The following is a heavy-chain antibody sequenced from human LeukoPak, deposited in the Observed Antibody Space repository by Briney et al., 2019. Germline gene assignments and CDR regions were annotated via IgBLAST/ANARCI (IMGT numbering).Heavy chain of an antibody. CDR1: GYTFDGYY. J-gene: IGHJ4*02. CDR2: INPDKGAT. D-gene: IGHD2-15*01. V-gene: IGHV1-2*02. CDR3: SSWDCSSGSCYTNMNFDH. Sequence: ASVKVCCKASGYTFDGYYIHWVRRAPGQGLEWLGWINPDKGATKTAQKFRDRVIMTTDKSLATAYMEVTNLTSDDTAVYTRSSWDCSSGSCYTNMNFDHWGQGSLVTVSS.